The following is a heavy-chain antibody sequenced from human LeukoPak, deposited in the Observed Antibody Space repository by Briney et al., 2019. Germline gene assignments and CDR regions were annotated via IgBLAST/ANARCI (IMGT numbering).Heavy chain of an antibody. CDR2: IYYSGST. V-gene: IGHV4-31*03. CDR1: GGSISSGGYY. J-gene: IGHJ4*02. D-gene: IGHD3-10*01. Sequence: SQTLSLTCTVSGGSISSGGYYWSWIRQHPGKGLEWIGYIYYSGSTYYNPSLKSRVTISVDTSKNQFSLKLSSVTAADTAVYYCSGESYYGSGSYLLDYWGQGTLVTVSS. CDR3: SGESYYGSGSYLLDY.